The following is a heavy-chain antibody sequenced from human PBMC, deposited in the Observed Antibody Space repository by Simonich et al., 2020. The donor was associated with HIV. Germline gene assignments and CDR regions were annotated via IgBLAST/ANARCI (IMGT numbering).Heavy chain of an antibody. CDR2: IYYPGIN. V-gene: IGHV4-59*12. J-gene: IGHJ4*02. CDR1: GDTISSYY. D-gene: IGHD6-13*01. Sequence: QVQLQESGPGLVKPSETLSLTCTVSGDTISSYYWSWIRQPPGKGLGWIGHIYYPGINNYNPSPKRPVTISVDTSKNQFSLNLTSVTAADTAVYYCARGLFLSSWAPFHYWGQGTLVTVSS. CDR3: ARGLFLSSWAPFHY.